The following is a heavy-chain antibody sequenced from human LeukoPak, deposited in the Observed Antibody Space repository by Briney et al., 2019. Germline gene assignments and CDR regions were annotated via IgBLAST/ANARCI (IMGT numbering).Heavy chain of an antibody. CDR1: GFTFSSYG. J-gene: IGHJ4*02. Sequence: PGGSLRLSCAASGFTFSSYGMHWVRQAPGKGQEWVAFIRNDGSNKYYADSVKGRFTISRDNSKNTLYLQMNSLRAEDTAVYYCANFGGADFDYWGQGTLVTVSS. V-gene: IGHV3-30*02. CDR3: ANFGGADFDY. CDR2: IRNDGSNK. D-gene: IGHD3-16*01.